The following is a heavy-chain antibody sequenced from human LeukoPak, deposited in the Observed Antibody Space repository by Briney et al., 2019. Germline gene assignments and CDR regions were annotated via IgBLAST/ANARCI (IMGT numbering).Heavy chain of an antibody. J-gene: IGHJ5*02. CDR3: ARGLGSRHNWFDP. Sequence: ASVKVSCKASGYTFTGYFMHWVRQAPGQGLEWMGWIDPNSGGTNYAQKFQGRVTMTRDTSISTAYMELSRLRSDDTAMYYCARGLGSRHNWFDPWGQGTLVTVSS. D-gene: IGHD3-10*01. CDR2: IDPNSGGT. V-gene: IGHV1-2*02. CDR1: GYTFTGYF.